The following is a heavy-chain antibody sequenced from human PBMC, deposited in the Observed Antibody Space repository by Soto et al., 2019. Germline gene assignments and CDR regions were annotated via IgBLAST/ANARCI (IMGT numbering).Heavy chain of an antibody. CDR2: IIPILGIA. V-gene: IGHV1-69*02. J-gene: IGHJ3*01. D-gene: IGHD3-22*01. CDR1: GGTFSSYT. Sequence: ASVKVSCKASGGTFSSYTISWVRQAPGQGLEWMGRIIPILGIANYAQKFQGRVTITADKSTSTAYMELSSLRSEDTAVYYCARCGGYYYDSSAGDAFDVWGQGRMVTV. CDR3: ARCGGYYYDSSAGDAFDV.